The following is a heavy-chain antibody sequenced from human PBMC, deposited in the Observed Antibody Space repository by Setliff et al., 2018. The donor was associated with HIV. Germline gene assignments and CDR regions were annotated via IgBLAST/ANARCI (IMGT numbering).Heavy chain of an antibody. Sequence: KASETLSLTCAVSGDSISSDFYWGWIRQPPGKGLEWIGSIYHSGNTYYMPSLQSRVTISVDMSKNQFSLNLNSVPAADTAVYYCARGQGCGGGCHYAFEMWGQGTMVTVSS. J-gene: IGHJ3*02. CDR1: GDSISSDFY. D-gene: IGHD2-21*02. CDR2: IYHSGNT. CDR3: ARGQGCGGGCHYAFEM. V-gene: IGHV4-38-2*01.